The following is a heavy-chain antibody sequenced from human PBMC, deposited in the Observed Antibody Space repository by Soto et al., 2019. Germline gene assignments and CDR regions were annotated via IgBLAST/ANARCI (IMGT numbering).Heavy chain of an antibody. CDR3: PAGKAPGDGY. Sequence: EVQLVESGGGLVQPGGSLRLSCVASGITFSTYKMNWVRQAPGKGLEWVSYISSTSETIYYADSVKGRFTISRDNAKNSLYLQMNSLRVEDTAVYYCPAGKAPGDGYWGQGTLVTVSS. V-gene: IGHV3-48*01. J-gene: IGHJ4*02. CDR1: GITFSTYK. CDR2: ISSTSETI. D-gene: IGHD3-10*01.